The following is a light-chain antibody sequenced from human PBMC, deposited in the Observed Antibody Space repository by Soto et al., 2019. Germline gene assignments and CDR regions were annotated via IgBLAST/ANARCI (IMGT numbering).Light chain of an antibody. CDR2: DVS. V-gene: IGLV2-14*03. CDR3: SSYTKSATDV. J-gene: IGLJ2*01. CDR1: SNDIGAYNF. Sequence: QSALTKPASVSGSPGQSVTISCTGTSNDIGAYNFVSWYQQYPGKAPTLMIYDVSNRPSGVSNRFSASKSGNTASLTISGLQAEYEADYYCSSYTKSATDVFGGGTQLTVL.